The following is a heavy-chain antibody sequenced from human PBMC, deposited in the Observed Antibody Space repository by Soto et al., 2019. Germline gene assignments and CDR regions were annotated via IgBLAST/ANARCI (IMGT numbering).Heavy chain of an antibody. CDR2: INPMDGST. V-gene: IGHV1-46*01. CDR1: GYTFTNYY. Sequence: QVQLVQSGAEVKKPGASVKVSCKASGYTFTNYYMHWVRRAPGQGLEWMGVINPMDGSTKYAQNFLGRVTMTRDTSPSTVFLEVTSLRSEDTAVFYCARGRYCTGGTCYPDNWGQGTLVTVSS. D-gene: IGHD2-15*01. CDR3: ARGRYCTGGTCYPDN. J-gene: IGHJ4*02.